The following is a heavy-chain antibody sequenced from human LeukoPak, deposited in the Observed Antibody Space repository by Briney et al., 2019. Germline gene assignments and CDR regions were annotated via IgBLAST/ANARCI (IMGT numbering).Heavy chain of an antibody. CDR2: ISGSGGST. J-gene: IGHJ4*02. CDR3: AKEYGSGSYSDY. Sequence: GGSLRLSCAASGFTFSSYGMSWVRQAPGKGLEWGSAISGSGGSTYYADSVKGRFTISRDNSKNTLYLQMNSLRAEDTAVYHCAKEYGSGSYSDYWGQGTLVTVSS. V-gene: IGHV3-23*01. D-gene: IGHD3-10*01. CDR1: GFTFSSYG.